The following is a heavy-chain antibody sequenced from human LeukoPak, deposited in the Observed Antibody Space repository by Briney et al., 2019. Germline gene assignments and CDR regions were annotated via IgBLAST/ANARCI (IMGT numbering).Heavy chain of an antibody. CDR1: GGSISSSNW. CDR2: IYHSGST. Sequence: PSGTLSLTCAVSGGSISSSNWWSWVRQPPGKGLEWIGEIYHSGSTNYNPSLKSRVTISVDTSKNQFSLKLSSVTAADTAVYYCARGYSSGWYSHYYYYGMDVWGQGTTVTVSS. D-gene: IGHD6-19*01. CDR3: ARGYSSGWYSHYYYYGMDV. V-gene: IGHV4-4*02. J-gene: IGHJ6*02.